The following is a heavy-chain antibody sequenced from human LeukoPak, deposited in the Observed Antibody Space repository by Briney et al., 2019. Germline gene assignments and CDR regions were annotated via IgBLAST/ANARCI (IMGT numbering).Heavy chain of an antibody. D-gene: IGHD3-10*01. J-gene: IGHJ6*02. CDR3: TTDLWFGEFGLDV. Sequence: GGSLRLSCAASGFTFSNAWMSWVRQAPGEGLEWVGRIKSKTDGGTTDYVAPVKGRFTISRDDSKNTLYVQMNSLKTEDTAVYYCTTDLWFGEFGLDVWGQGTTVIVSS. CDR1: GFTFSNAW. V-gene: IGHV3-15*01. CDR2: IKSKTDGGTT.